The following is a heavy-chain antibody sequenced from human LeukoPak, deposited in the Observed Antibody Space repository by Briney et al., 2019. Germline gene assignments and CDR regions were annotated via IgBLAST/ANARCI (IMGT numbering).Heavy chain of an antibody. CDR1: GGSISSYY. Sequence: SETLSFTCTVSGGSISSYYWSWIRQPPGKGMEWIGYIYYSGSTNYNPSLKSRVTISVDTSKNQFSLKLSSVTAADAAVYYCARVTYDSSGYPFDYWGQGTLVTVSS. CDR2: IYYSGST. V-gene: IGHV4-59*01. D-gene: IGHD3-22*01. J-gene: IGHJ4*02. CDR3: ARVTYDSSGYPFDY.